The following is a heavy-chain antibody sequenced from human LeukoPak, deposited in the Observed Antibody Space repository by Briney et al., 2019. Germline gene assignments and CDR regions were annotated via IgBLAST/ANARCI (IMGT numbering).Heavy chain of an antibody. J-gene: IGHJ3*02. D-gene: IGHD3-10*01. V-gene: IGHV4-31*03. CDR3: ARVRITDTSEDAFDI. CDR1: GGSISSGGYY. CDR2: IYYSGST. Sequence: SETLSLTCTVSGGSISSGGYYWSWIRQHPGKGLEWIGYIYYSGSTYYNPSLKSRVTISVDKSKNQFSLKLSSVTAADTAVYYCARVRITDTSEDAFDIWGQGTMVTVSS.